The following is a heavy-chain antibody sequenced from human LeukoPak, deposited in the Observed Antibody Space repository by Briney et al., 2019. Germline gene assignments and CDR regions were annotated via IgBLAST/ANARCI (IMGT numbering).Heavy chain of an antibody. CDR1: GFTFSSYG. V-gene: IGHV3-30*02. CDR3: AKDGVTYCSSSNCYAGFDY. Sequence: GGSLRLSCTASGFTFSSYGMHWVRQAPGKGLEWVAFIRYDGSNKYYADSVKGRFTISRDNSKDTLYLQMNSLRAEDTAVYYCAKDGVTYCSSSNCYAGFDYWGQGTLVTVSS. D-gene: IGHD2-2*01. J-gene: IGHJ4*02. CDR2: IRYDGSNK.